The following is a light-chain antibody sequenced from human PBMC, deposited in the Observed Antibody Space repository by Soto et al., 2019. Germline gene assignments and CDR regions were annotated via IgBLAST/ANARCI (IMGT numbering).Light chain of an antibody. Sequence: QSVLTQPPSVSGAPGQRVTISCTGSSSNIGAGYDVHWYQQHPGKAPKLMIYEVSKRPSGVPDRFSGSKSGNTASLTVSGLQAEDEADYYCNSYAGSNNLFGGGTKVTVL. CDR3: NSYAGSNNL. J-gene: IGLJ3*02. CDR2: EVS. CDR1: SSNIGAGYD. V-gene: IGLV1-40*01.